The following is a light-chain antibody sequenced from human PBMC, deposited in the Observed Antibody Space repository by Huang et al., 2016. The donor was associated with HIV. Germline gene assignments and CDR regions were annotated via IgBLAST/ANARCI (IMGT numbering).Light chain of an antibody. J-gene: IGKJ4*01. CDR1: QSLNNY. CDR3: QQTFSVPLT. Sequence: DLQMTQSPSSLSASVGDRVTITCRASQSLNNYLNWYQQKPGKAPNLLNYSASTLQSGVPPRFSGGVSGTVFTLTISNLQPEDYATYYCQQTFSVPLTFGGGTKVEIK. CDR2: SAS. V-gene: IGKV1-39*01.